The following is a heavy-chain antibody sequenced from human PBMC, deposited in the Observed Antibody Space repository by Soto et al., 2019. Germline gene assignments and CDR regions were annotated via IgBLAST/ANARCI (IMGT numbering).Heavy chain of an antibody. J-gene: IGHJ6*02. D-gene: IGHD2-2*01. Sequence: GGSLRLSCAASGFTFSSYGMHWVRQAPGKGLEWVAVIWYDGSNKYYADSVKGRFTISRDNSKNTLYLQMNSLRAEDTAVYYCARSLGAMAGNYYYYGMDVWGQGTTVTVSS. CDR3: ARSLGAMAGNYYYYGMDV. CDR1: GFTFSSYG. CDR2: IWYDGSNK. V-gene: IGHV3-33*01.